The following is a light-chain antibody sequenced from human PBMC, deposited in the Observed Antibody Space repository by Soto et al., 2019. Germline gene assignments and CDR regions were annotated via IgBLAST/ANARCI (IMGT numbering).Light chain of an antibody. CDR3: SSYTSSTDNYV. J-gene: IGLJ1*01. V-gene: IGLV2-14*01. Sequence: QSVLTQPASVSGSPGQSITISCTGTSSDVGGYNYVSWYQQHPGKAPKLMTYDVSNRPSGVSNRFSGSKSGNTASLTISGLQAXDEADYYCSSYTSSTDNYVFGTGTKVTVL. CDR2: DVS. CDR1: SSDVGGYNY.